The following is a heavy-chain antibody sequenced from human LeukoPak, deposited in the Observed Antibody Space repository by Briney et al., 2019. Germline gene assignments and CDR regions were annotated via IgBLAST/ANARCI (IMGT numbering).Heavy chain of an antibody. V-gene: IGHV3-23*01. Sequence: PGGSLRLSCAASGFTFGSYAMSWVRQAPGKGLEWVSAISGSGGSTYYADSVKGRFTISRDNSKNTLYLQMNSLRAEDTAVYYCAKDVAAADYYYYGMDVWGQGTTVTVSS. J-gene: IGHJ6*02. CDR2: ISGSGGST. CDR1: GFTFGSYA. CDR3: AKDVAAADYYYYGMDV. D-gene: IGHD6-13*01.